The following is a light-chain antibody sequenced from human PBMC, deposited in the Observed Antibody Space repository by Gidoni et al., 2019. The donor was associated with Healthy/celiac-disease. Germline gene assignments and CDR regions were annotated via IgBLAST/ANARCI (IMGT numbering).Light chain of an antibody. Sequence: QSVLTQPPSVSGAPGPRVPIPCTGSSSNIGAGYDVHWYQQLPGTAPKLLIYGNSNRPSGVPDRFSGSKSGTSASLAITGLQAEDEADYYCQSYDSSLSAYVVFGGGTKLTVL. J-gene: IGLJ2*01. V-gene: IGLV1-40*01. CDR1: SSNIGAGYD. CDR2: GNS. CDR3: QSYDSSLSAYVV.